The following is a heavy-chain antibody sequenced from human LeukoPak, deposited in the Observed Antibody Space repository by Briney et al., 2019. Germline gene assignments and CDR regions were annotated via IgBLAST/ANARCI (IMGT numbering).Heavy chain of an antibody. J-gene: IGHJ5*01. CDR3: ATEDYYDSGSSDS. D-gene: IGHD3-22*01. V-gene: IGHV1-8*03. CDR2: MNPNSGNT. Sequence: ASVKVSCKASGYTFTSYGISWVRQAPGQGLEWMGWMNPNSGNTAYAQKFQGRVTITRNTSISTAYMELRSLRSEDTAVYYCATEDYYDSGSSDSWGQGTLVTVSS. CDR1: GYTFTSYG.